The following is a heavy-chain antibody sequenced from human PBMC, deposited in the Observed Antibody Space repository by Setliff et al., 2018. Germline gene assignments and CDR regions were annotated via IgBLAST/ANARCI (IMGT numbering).Heavy chain of an antibody. CDR2: ISASSSTI. V-gene: IGHV3-48*01. CDR3: ARDLDGGNGHDL. J-gene: IGHJ5*02. Sequence: GGSLRLSCAAPGFTFSRYSMNWVRQGPGKGLEWVSYISASSSTIYYSGSVKGRFTISRDNAKNSLFLQMNGLRADDTAVYYCARDLDGGNGHDLWGRGTLVTVSS. D-gene: IGHD2-15*01. CDR1: GFTFSRYS.